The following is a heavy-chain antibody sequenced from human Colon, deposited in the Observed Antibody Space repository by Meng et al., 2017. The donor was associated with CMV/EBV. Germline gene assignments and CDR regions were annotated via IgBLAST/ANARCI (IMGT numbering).Heavy chain of an antibody. V-gene: IGHV4-59*01. CDR3: ARLHRGFSNGYGVFDS. CDR2: FSNSGGS. D-gene: IGHD5-18*01. Sequence: ESLKISCAASGFTFSDYYITWIRQPPGKGLEWIGFFSNSGGSLYNPSLESRAFISGDTSKSQFSLRLDSLTSADTALYSCARLHRGFSNGYGVFDSWSRGTLVTVSS. J-gene: IGHJ4*02. CDR1: GFTFSDYY.